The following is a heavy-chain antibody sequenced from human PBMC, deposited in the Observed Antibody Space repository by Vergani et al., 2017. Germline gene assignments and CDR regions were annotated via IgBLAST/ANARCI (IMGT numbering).Heavy chain of an antibody. CDR3: ARRGPSGSYFRDY. CDR2: IYYSGST. CDR1: GASISSYY. J-gene: IGHJ4*02. Sequence: QVQLQESGPGLVKPSETLSLTCTVSGASISSYYWSWIRQPPGKGLEWIGYIYYSGSTNYNPSLKSRVTISVDTSKNQFSLKLSSVTGADTAVYYCARRGPSGSYFRDYWGQGSLVTVAS. V-gene: IGHV4-59*01. D-gene: IGHD1-26*01.